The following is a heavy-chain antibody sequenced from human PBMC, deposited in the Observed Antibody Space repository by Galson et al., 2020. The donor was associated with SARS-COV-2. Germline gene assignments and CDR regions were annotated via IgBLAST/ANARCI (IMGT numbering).Heavy chain of an antibody. CDR2: IYYSGST. J-gene: IGHJ4*02. Sequence: SETLSLTCTVSGGSISSSSYYWGWIRQPPGKGLEWIGSIYYSGSTYYNPSLKSRVTISVDTSKNQFSLKLSSVTAADTAVYYCARILPSGYYDHWGQGTLVTVSS. CDR3: ARILPSGYYDH. D-gene: IGHD1-1*01. CDR1: GGSISSSSYY. V-gene: IGHV4-39*01.